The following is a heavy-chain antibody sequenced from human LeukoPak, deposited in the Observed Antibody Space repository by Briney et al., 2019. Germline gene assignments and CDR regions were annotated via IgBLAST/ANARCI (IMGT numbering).Heavy chain of an antibody. CDR3: ARGGGLDV. V-gene: IGHV3-53*01. Sequence: GGSLRLSCVASGFIVSSNYMNWVRQAPGKGLEWISILYSGGTAFYADSVKGRFTISRDNSKNSLYLQMSNLRAEDTAVYFCARGGGLDVWGQGATVTVSS. J-gene: IGHJ6*02. CDR2: LYSGGTA. D-gene: IGHD3-10*01. CDR1: GFIVSSNY.